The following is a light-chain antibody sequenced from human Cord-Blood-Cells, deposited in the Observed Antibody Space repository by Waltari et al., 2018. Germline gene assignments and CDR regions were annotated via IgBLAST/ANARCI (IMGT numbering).Light chain of an antibody. CDR1: SSDVGGYNY. J-gene: IGLJ1*01. Sequence: QSALTQPASVSGSPGQPITIPCTGTSSDVGGYNYVSWYQQHPGKAPKLMIYEVSNRPSGVSNRFSGSKSGNTASLTISGLQAEDEADYYCSSYTSSSNYVFGTGTKVTVL. V-gene: IGLV2-14*01. CDR3: SSYTSSSNYV. CDR2: EVS.